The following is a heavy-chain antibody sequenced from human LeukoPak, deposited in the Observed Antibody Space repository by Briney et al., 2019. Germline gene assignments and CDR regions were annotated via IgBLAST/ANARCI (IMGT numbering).Heavy chain of an antibody. Sequence: GSLRLSCAASGFTFSTYAMSWVRQPPGKGLEWIGSIYYSGSTYYNPSLKSRVTISVDTSKNQFSLKLSSVTAADTAVYHCASLRERSYYARGFDYWGRGTLVTVSS. CDR3: ASLRERSYYARGFDY. J-gene: IGHJ4*02. V-gene: IGHV4-38-2*01. CDR1: GFTFSTYA. D-gene: IGHD1-26*01. CDR2: IYYSGST.